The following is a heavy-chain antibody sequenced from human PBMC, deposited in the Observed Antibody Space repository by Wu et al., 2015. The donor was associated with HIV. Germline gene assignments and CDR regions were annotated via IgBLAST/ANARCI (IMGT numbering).Heavy chain of an antibody. J-gene: IGHJ5*02. CDR1: GYTFTTYY. V-gene: IGHV1-2*02. Sequence: QVQLVQSGAEMKKPGASVRVSCKTSGYTFTTYYIHWVRQAPGQGLEWVAWITPNSGGTNSAQMFQGRVTLTRDTSITTAYLELSRLRSDDTAVYYCATYSGGVVPWGQGTLVTVSS. CDR2: ITPNSGGT. D-gene: IGHD3-3*01. CDR3: ATYSGGVVP.